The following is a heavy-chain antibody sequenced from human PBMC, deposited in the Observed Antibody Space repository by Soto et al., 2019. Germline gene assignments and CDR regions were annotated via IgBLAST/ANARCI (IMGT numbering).Heavy chain of an antibody. CDR1: GFTVDAYA. CDR3: AKDGVREGPPRYYYGMEV. V-gene: IGHV3-9*01. D-gene: IGHD2-8*01. J-gene: IGHJ6*02. CDR2: IGWSSGSI. Sequence: EVQLVESGGVLVQPGRSLRLSCAASGFTVDAYAMHWFRQAPGKGLEWVSGIGWSSGSIGDADTVKGRFTISRDNAKKSLYQQMNSLRAEDTALYYCAKDGVREGPPRYYYGMEVWVQATTVTVSS.